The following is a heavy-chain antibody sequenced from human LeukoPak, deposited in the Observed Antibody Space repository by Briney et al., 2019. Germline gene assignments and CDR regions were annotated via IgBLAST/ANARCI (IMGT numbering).Heavy chain of an antibody. D-gene: IGHD3-22*01. CDR3: ARDGYYYDSSGYYPIGAFDI. V-gene: IGHV1-2*02. J-gene: IGHJ3*02. CDR1: GYTFTGYY. CDR2: INPNSGGT. Sequence: ASVKVSCKASGYTFTGYYMHWVRQAPGQGLEWMGWINPNSGGTNYAQKFQGRVTMTRDTSISTAYMELSRLRSDDTAVYYCARDGYYYDSSGYYPIGAFDIWGQGTMVTVSS.